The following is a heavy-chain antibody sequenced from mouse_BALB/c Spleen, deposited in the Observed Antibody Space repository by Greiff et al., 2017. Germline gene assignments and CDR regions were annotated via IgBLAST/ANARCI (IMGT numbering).Heavy chain of an antibody. D-gene: IGHD1-1*01. CDR1: GYAFTNYL. J-gene: IGHJ4*01. CDR3: ACSYYYGSSPDYYAMDY. V-gene: IGHV1-54*03. Sequence: QVQLKESGAELVRPGTSVKVSCKASGYAFTNYLIEWVKQRPGQGLEWIGVINPGSGGTNYNEKFKGKATLTADKSSSTAYMQLSSLTSDDSAVYFCACSYYYGSSPDYYAMDYWGQGTSVTVSS. CDR2: INPGSGGT.